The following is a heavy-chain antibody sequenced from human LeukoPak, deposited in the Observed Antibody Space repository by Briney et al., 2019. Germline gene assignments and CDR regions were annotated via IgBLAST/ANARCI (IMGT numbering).Heavy chain of an antibody. CDR3: AREGVVPTNNYYYMDV. D-gene: IGHD3-3*01. CDR2: INHSGST. J-gene: IGHJ6*03. CDR1: GGSFSGYY. Sequence: SETLSLTCAVYGGSFSGYYWSWIRQPPGKGLEWIGEINHSGSTNYNPSLKSRVTMSVDTSKNQFSLKLSSVTAADTAVYYCAREGVVPTNNYYYMDVWGKGTTVTVSS. V-gene: IGHV4-34*01.